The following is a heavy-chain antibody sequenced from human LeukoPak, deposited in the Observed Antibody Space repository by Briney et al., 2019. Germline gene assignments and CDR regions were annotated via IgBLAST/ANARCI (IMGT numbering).Heavy chain of an antibody. CDR3: ARAAKWELLRGGLDY. V-gene: IGHV1-2*02. CDR1: GYTFTDYY. CDR2: IHPNSGGT. D-gene: IGHD1-26*01. Sequence: ASVKVSCKASGYTFTDYYMHWVRQAPKQGLEWMGWIHPNSGGTKYAQKFQGRVTMTRDTSISTAYMEVSSLRSDDTAVYYCARAAKWELLRGGLDYWGQGTLVTVSS. J-gene: IGHJ4*02.